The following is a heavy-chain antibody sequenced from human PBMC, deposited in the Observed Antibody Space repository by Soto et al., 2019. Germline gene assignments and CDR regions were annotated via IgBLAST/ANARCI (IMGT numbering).Heavy chain of an antibody. J-gene: IGHJ4*02. CDR1: GDSINTGDYY. CDR2: IYYSGYT. CDR3: ARADPNFAGSGNYYLFDF. V-gene: IGHV4-30-4*01. Sequence: SETLSLTCTVSGDSINTGDYYWTWVRQPPGKGLEWIGYIYYSGYTYFNPSLKSRVTISVDTSENQFSLRLTSLTAADTAVYFCARADPNFAGSGNYYLFDFWGQGIVVTVSS. D-gene: IGHD3-10*01.